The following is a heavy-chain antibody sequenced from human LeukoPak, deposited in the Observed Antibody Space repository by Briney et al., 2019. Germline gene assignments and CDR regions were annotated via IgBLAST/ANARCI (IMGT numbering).Heavy chain of an antibody. CDR1: GGSISSGSYS. Sequence: SETLSLTCTVSGGSISSGSYSWSWIRQPAGKGLEWIGRIYTSGSTNYNPSLKSRVTISVDTSKNQFSLKLSSVTAADTAVYYCARDSHGTFGYYYYGMDVWGQGTTVTVSS. CDR2: IYTSGST. CDR3: ARDSHGTFGYYYYGMDV. D-gene: IGHD1-14*01. J-gene: IGHJ6*02. V-gene: IGHV4-61*02.